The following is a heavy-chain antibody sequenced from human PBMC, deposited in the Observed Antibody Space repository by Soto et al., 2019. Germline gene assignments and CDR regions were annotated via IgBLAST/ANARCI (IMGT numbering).Heavy chain of an antibody. Sequence: EVQLVESGGGLVKPGGSLRLSCAASGFTFSTYTMNWVRQAPGKGLEWVSSISSGSNYIDYAESVKGRFTISRDNAKKPMFLQKNSLRGEGKGLYFWCGNYGKVNPRGQGTLGTV. J-gene: IGHJ5*02. CDR2: ISSGSNYI. CDR3: CGNYGKVNP. V-gene: IGHV3-21*01. CDR1: GFTFSTYT. D-gene: IGHD3-16*01.